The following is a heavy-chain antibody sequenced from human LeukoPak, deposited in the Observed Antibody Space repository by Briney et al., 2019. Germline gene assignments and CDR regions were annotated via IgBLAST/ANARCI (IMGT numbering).Heavy chain of an antibody. D-gene: IGHD1-26*01. CDR1: GGSISGSSYY. CDR3: ARRGIVGGAFDI. Sequence: SSETLSLTCTVSGGSISGSSYYWGWIRQPPGKGLEWIGSIYYSGSTYYNPSLKSRVTISVDTSKNQFSLKLSSVTAADTAVYYCARRGIVGGAFDIWGQGTMVTVSS. J-gene: IGHJ3*02. V-gene: IGHV4-39*01. CDR2: IYYSGST.